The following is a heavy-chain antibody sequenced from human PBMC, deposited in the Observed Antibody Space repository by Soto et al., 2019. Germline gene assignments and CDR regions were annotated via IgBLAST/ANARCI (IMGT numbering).Heavy chain of an antibody. CDR2: IIPFFGKP. J-gene: IGHJ6*02. D-gene: IGHD6-13*01. CDR3: ARGPWGIMLAYGMDV. Sequence: QVQLVQSGAEVKKPGSSVKVSCKASGGSFNTYAISWVRQAPGQGLEWMGGIIPFFGKPNYAQRLQDRVTITADESTRTAYMELSGLRSYDTAVYYCARGPWGIMLAYGMDVWGQGTTVTVSS. V-gene: IGHV1-69*12. CDR1: GGSFNTYA.